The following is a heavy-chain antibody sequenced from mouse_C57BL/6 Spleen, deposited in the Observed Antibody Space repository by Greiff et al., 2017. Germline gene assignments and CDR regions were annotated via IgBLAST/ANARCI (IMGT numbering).Heavy chain of an antibody. CDR2: ISDGGSYT. D-gene: IGHD2-5*01. CDR3: AREDSNYPEVFAY. Sequence: EVKLEESGGGLVKPGGSLKLSCAASGFTFSSYAMSWVRQTPEKRLEWVATISDGGSYTYYPDNVKGRFTISRANAKNNLYLQMSHLKSEDTAMYYCAREDSNYPEVFAYWGQGTLVTVSA. V-gene: IGHV5-4*01. CDR1: GFTFSSYA. J-gene: IGHJ3*01.